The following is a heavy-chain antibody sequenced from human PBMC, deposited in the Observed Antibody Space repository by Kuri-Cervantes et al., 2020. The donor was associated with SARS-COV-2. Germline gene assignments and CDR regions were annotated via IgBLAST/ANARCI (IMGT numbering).Heavy chain of an antibody. V-gene: IGHV4-34*01. J-gene: IGHJ6*02. CDR1: VGSFSGYY. CDR3: ATSTYYYYGMDV. D-gene: IGHD2-2*01. CDR2: INHSGST. Sequence: GSLRLSCAVYVGSFSGYYWTWIRQPPGKGLEWIGEINHSGSTNYNPSLKSRVTISVDTSKNQFSLNLNSLTAADTAVYYCATSTYYYYGMDVWGQGTTVTVSS.